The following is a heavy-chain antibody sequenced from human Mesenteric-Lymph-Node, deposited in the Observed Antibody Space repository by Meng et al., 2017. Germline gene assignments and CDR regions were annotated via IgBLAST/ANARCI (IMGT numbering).Heavy chain of an antibody. CDR3: ARVSVTSDF. CDR1: GFTFSSYA. Sequence: GESLKISCAASGFTFSSYAMSWVRQAPGKGLEWVSAISGSGGSTYYADSVKGRFTISRDNAKNTLYLQMNSLRAEDTAVYYCARVSVTSDFWGQGTLVTVSS. CDR2: ISGSGGST. V-gene: IGHV3-23*01. D-gene: IGHD4-17*01. J-gene: IGHJ4*02.